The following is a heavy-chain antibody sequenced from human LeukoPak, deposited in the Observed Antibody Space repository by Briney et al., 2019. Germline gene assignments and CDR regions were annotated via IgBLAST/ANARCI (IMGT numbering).Heavy chain of an antibody. CDR3: ARAQTGTEPWFDY. CDR1: GFTFSTYN. Sequence: GGSLRLSCAASGFTFSTYNMNWVRQAPGKGLEWVAVIWYDGSNKYYADSVKGRFTISRDNSKNTLYLQMNSLRAEDTAVYYCARAQTGTEPWFDYWGQGTLVTVSS. D-gene: IGHD1-1*01. J-gene: IGHJ4*02. V-gene: IGHV3-33*08. CDR2: IWYDGSNK.